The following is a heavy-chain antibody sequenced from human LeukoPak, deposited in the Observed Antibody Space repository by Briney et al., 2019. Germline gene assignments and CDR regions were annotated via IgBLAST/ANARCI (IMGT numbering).Heavy chain of an antibody. CDR3: ARDRVAAAGTWTISPSELFFDP. D-gene: IGHD6-13*01. CDR1: GFTFSSYW. J-gene: IGHJ5*02. CDR2: IKQDGSEK. V-gene: IGHV3-7*01. Sequence: GGSLRLSCAASGFTFSSYWMSWVRQAPGKGLEWVANIKQDGSEKYYVDSVKGRFTISRDNAKNSLYLQMNSLRAEDTAVYHCARDRVAAAGTWTISPSELFFDPWGQGTLVTVSS.